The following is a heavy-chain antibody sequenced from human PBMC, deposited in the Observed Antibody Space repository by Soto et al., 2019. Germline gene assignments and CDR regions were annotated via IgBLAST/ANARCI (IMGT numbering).Heavy chain of an antibody. J-gene: IGHJ4*02. V-gene: IGHV3-74*01. D-gene: IGHD2-2*03. Sequence: GGSLRLSCAASGFTFSSYWMHWVRQAPGKGLVWVSRINSDGSSTSYADSVKGRFTISRDNAKNTLYLQMNSLRAEDTAVYYCASGYCSSTSCYDPQYYFDYWGQGTLVTVSS. CDR2: INSDGSST. CDR3: ASGYCSSTSCYDPQYYFDY. CDR1: GFTFSSYW.